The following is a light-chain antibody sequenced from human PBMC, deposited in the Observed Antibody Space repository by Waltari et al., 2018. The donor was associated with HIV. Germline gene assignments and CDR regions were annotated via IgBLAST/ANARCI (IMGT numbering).Light chain of an antibody. CDR2: KNY. CDR1: SSNIGNDT. CDR3: MGWDGSLSGYV. V-gene: IGLV1-47*01. J-gene: IGLJ1*01. Sequence: QSVLTQPPPASGTPGQTVTISCSGSSSNIGNDTVYWYQQLPGMTPKLLIYKNYRRPSGVPDRFAGSKSGTSASLAISGLRSEDEADYYCMGWDGSLSGYVFGAGTKVTVL.